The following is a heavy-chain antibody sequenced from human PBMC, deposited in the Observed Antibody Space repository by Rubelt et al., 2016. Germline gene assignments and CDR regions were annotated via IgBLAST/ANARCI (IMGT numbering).Heavy chain of an antibody. CDR2: INAGNGNT. CDR3: ARDIYSGSYYGY. J-gene: IGHJ4*02. V-gene: IGHV1-3*01. D-gene: IGHD1-26*01. CDR1: GYPFTSYA. Sequence: QVQLVQSGAEVKKPGASVKVSCKASGYPFTSYAMHWLRQAPGHRLEWMGWINAGNGNTKYSQKFQGRVTITRDTAARTAYMERSSLRSEETAVYYCARDIYSGSYYGYWGQGTLVTVSS.